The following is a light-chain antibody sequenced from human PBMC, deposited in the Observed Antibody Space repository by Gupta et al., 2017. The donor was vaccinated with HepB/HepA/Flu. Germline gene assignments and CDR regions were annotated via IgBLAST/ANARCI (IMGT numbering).Light chain of an antibody. V-gene: IGLV3-1*01. CDR2: QDS. CDR3: QEWDSSTVV. CDR1: KLGDKY. Sequence: SYELTQPPSVSVSPGQTASITCSGDKLGDKYACWYQQKPGQSPVLVIYQDSKRPSGIPARFSGSNSGNTATLTISGTQAMDEAYYYCQEWDSSTVVFGGGTKLTVL. J-gene: IGLJ2*01.